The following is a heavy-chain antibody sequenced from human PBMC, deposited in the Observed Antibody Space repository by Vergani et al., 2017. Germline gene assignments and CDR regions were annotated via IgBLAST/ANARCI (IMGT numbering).Heavy chain of an antibody. Sequence: VQLVESGGGLVKPGGSLRLSCAASGFSFSDHYMTWIRQAPGKGLEWVSYISNSGNTIEYADSVKGRFSISRDNAKSSLFLQMDSLRAEDTAVYYCARDRGFIVATPMTYYGMDVWGQGTTVTVSS. J-gene: IGHJ6*02. CDR3: ARDRGFIVATPMTYYGMDV. CDR2: ISNSGNTI. D-gene: IGHD5-12*01. V-gene: IGHV3-11*01. CDR1: GFSFSDHY.